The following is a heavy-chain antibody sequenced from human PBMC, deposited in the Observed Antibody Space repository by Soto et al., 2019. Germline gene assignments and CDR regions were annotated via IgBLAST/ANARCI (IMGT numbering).Heavy chain of an antibody. CDR2: IYYSGST. D-gene: IGHD5-12*01. CDR1: GGSISSGDYY. J-gene: IGHJ4*02. V-gene: IGHV4-30-4*01. CDR3: ARWFRDGYNVYFDY. Sequence: QVQLQESGPGLVKPSQTLSLTCTVSGGSISSGDYYWSWIRQPPGKGLEWIGYIYYSGSTYSNLSLKSRVTISVDTSKNQFSLKLSSVTAADTAVYYCARWFRDGYNVYFDYWGQGTLVTVSS.